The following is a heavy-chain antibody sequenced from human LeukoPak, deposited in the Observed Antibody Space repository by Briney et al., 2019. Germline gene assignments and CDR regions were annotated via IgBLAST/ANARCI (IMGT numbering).Heavy chain of an antibody. CDR3: ARRIAAAGNNWFDP. Sequence: GASVKVSCKASGYTFTSYAMHRVRQAPGQRLEWMGWINAGNGNTKYSQRFQGRVTITRDTSASTAYMELSSLRSEDTAVYYCARRIAAAGNNWFDPWGQGTLVTVSS. D-gene: IGHD6-13*01. J-gene: IGHJ5*02. CDR1: GYTFTSYA. CDR2: INAGNGNT. V-gene: IGHV1-3*01.